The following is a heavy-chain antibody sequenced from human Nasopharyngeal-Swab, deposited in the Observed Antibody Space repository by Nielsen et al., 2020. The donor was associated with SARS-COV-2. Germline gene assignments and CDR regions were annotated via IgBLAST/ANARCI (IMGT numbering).Heavy chain of an antibody. CDR3: ASPPYGDYGPDTYFDY. D-gene: IGHD4-17*01. V-gene: IGHV1-69*13. J-gene: IGHJ4*02. CDR1: GGTFSSYA. Sequence: SVKVSCKASGGTFSSYAISWVRRAPGQGLEWMGGIIPIFGTANYAQKFQGRVTITADESTSTAYMELSSLRSEDTAVYYCASPPYGDYGPDTYFDYWGQGTLVTVSS. CDR2: IIPIFGTA.